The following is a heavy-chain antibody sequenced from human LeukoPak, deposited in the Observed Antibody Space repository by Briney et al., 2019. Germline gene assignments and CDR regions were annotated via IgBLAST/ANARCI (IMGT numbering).Heavy chain of an antibody. J-gene: IGHJ4*02. V-gene: IGHV1-2*02. CDR3: ARVGLGYCSGGSCYGLDY. Sequence: ASVKVSCKASGYTFTGYYMHWVRQAPGQGLEWMGWINPNSGRTNYAQKFQGRVTMTRDTSISTAYMELSRLRSDDTAVYYCARVGLGYCSGGSCYGLDYWGQGTLVTVSS. D-gene: IGHD2-15*01. CDR2: INPNSGRT. CDR1: GYTFTGYY.